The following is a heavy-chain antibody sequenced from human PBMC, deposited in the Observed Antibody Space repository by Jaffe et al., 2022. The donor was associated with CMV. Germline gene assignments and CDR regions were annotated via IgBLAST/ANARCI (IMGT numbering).Heavy chain of an antibody. V-gene: IGHV3-7*01. J-gene: IGHJ6*02. D-gene: IGHD6-19*01. CDR3: ARDGSSGWYSYYYYGMDV. Sequence: EVQLVESGGGLVQPGGSLRLSCAASGFTFSSYWMSWVRQAPGKGLEWVANIKQDGSEKYYVDSVKGRFTISRDNAKNSLYLQMNSLRAEDTAVYYCARDGSSGWYSYYYYGMDVWGQGTTVTVSS. CDR1: GFTFSSYW. CDR2: IKQDGSEK.